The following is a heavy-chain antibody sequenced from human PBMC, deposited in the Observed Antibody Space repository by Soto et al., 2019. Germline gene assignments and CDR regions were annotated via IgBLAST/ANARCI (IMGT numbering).Heavy chain of an antibody. J-gene: IGHJ4*02. Sequence: VQLVESGGGLIQAGGSRRLSCRVSGLSASTNYMAGVGQVPGKGLEWASVIYSSGQTYYPDSVQGRFTISRDNSKNTVYLQMSSLRVEDTGVYSCARIYGSGVVDFWGQGSLITVSS. CDR1: GLSASTNY. CDR2: IYSSGQT. V-gene: IGHV3-53*01. D-gene: IGHD3-10*01. CDR3: ARIYGSGVVDF.